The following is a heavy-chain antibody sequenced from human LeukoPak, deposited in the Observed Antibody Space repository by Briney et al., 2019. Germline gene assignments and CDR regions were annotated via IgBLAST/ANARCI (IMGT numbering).Heavy chain of an antibody. Sequence: SGTLSLTCAVSGGSISSSNWWSWVRQPPGKGLEWIGEIYHSGRTNYNPSLKSRVTISVDKSKNQFSLKLSSVTAADTAVYYCARAPPYYYYGMDVWGQGTTVPVSS. CDR3: ARAPPYYYYGMDV. V-gene: IGHV4-4*02. CDR2: IYHSGRT. CDR1: GGSISSSNW. J-gene: IGHJ6*02.